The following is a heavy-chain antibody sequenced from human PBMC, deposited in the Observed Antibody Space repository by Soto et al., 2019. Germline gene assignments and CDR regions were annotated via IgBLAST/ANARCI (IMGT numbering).Heavy chain of an antibody. CDR3: ASLEYSSSYSFDY. CDR2: IYYIGST. Sequence: QVQLQESGPGLVKPSETLSLTCTVSGGSVSSGSYYWSWIRQPPGKGLEWFGYIYYIGSTNYNPSLKSRVTISVDTSKNQLSLNLSSLTAADTAVYYCASLEYSSSYSFDYWGQGTLVTVSS. V-gene: IGHV4-61*01. J-gene: IGHJ4*02. D-gene: IGHD6-6*01. CDR1: GGSVSSGSYY.